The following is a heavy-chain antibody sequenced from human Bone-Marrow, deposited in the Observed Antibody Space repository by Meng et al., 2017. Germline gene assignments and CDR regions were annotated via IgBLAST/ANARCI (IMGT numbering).Heavy chain of an antibody. CDR1: GGSTSTSNW. Sequence: SGLGLGRLVGALSPTVACSGGSTSTSNWCSLVRQRPGKRLEWIWEIYHRASTNDNPSLPRRVTISVYKSKNQFSLKLSSVPAADTAVYYCARARGIAVADPWDYWGQGTLVTVSS. J-gene: IGHJ4*02. CDR3: ARARGIAVADPWDY. CDR2: IYHRAST. D-gene: IGHD6-19*01. V-gene: IGHV4-4*02.